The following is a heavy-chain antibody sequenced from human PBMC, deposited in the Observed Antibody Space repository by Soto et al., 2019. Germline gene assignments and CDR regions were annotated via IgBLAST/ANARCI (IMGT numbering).Heavy chain of an antibody. D-gene: IGHD5-18*01. CDR3: ARIRNEYSYGLLFDP. J-gene: IGHJ5*02. CDR2: IYYSGST. CDR1: GGSISSSSYY. Sequence: QLQLQESGPGLVKPSETLSLTCTVSGGSISSSSYYWGWIRQPPGKGLEWIGSIYYSGSTYYNPSLKSRVTISVDTSKNQFSLKLSSVTAADTAVYYCARIRNEYSYGLLFDPWGQGTLVTVSS. V-gene: IGHV4-39*01.